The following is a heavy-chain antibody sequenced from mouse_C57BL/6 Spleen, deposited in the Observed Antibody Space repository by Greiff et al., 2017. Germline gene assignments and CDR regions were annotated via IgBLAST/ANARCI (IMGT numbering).Heavy chain of an antibody. CDR3: ARRDWDGYYFDY. CDR1: GYTFTSYW. D-gene: IGHD4-1*01. J-gene: IGHJ2*01. Sequence: QVQLQQSGAELVRPGSSVKLSCKASGYTFTSYWMHWVKQRPIQGLEWIGNIDPSDSETHYNQKFKDKATLTVDKSSSTAYMQLSSLTSEDSAVYYCARRDWDGYYFDYWGQGTTLTVSS. V-gene: IGHV1-52*01. CDR2: IDPSDSET.